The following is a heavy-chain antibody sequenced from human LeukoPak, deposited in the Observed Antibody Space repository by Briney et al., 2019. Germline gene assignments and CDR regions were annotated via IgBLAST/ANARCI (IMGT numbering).Heavy chain of an antibody. V-gene: IGHV3-30*18. D-gene: IGHD6-13*01. CDR2: ISYDGSNK. CDR3: AKDSIAAAGGFDY. CDR1: GFTFSSYG. J-gene: IGHJ4*02. Sequence: GGSLRLSCAASGFTFSSYGMHWVRQAPGKGLEWVAVISYDGSNKYYAGSVKGRFTISRDNSKNTLYLQMNSLRAEDTAVYYCAKDSIAAAGGFDYWGQGTLVTVSS.